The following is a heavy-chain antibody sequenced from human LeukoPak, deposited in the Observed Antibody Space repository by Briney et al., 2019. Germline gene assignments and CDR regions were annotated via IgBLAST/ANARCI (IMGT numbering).Heavy chain of an antibody. J-gene: IGHJ4*02. V-gene: IGHV4-61*01. Sequence: SETLSLTCTVSGGSLSSSSYYWGWIRQPPGKGLEWIGYIYYSGSTNYNPSLKSRVTISVDTSKNQFSLKLSSVTAADTAVYYCASGYSSSWWGQGTLVTVSS. D-gene: IGHD6-13*01. CDR2: IYYSGST. CDR1: GGSLSSSSYY. CDR3: ASGYSSSW.